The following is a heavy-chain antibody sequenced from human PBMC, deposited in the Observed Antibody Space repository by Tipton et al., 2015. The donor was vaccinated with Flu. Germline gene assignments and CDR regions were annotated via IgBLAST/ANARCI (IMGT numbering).Heavy chain of an antibody. V-gene: IGHV4-4*07. Sequence: TLSLTCTVSGGSLSSYYWSWIRQPAGKGLEWIGRMYTSGSTNYNPSLKSRVTMSVDTSKNQFSLNLTSVTAADTAVYYCARSGSKGSSPDYWGQGTLVTVSS. CDR3: ARSGSKGSSPDY. CDR1: GGSLSSYY. D-gene: IGHD6-13*01. J-gene: IGHJ4*02. CDR2: MYTSGST.